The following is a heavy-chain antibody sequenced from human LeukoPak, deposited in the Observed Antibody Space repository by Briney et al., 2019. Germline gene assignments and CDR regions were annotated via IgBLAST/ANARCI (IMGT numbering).Heavy chain of an antibody. Sequence: GVSLRLSCEVSGLSVRGSYMSWVRQAPGKGLEWVSVIYSGDRRYYADSVKGRFTIFRDTSKNTLYLQMNNLRADDTARYYCTRDLTGTTWSENDYWGQGTLVTISS. V-gene: IGHV3-53*01. CDR2: IYSGDRR. CDR1: GLSVRGSY. CDR3: TRDLTGTTWSENDY. J-gene: IGHJ4*02. D-gene: IGHD6-13*01.